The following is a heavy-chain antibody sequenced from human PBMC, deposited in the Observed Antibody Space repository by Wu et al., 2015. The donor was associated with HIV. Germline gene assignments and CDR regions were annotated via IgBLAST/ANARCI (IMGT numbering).Heavy chain of an antibody. V-gene: IGHV4-34*01. J-gene: IGHJ3*02. D-gene: IGHD6-13*01. CDR1: GGSFSGYY. CDR3: ARSAGSGAFDI. CDR2: INHSGST. Sequence: QVQLQQWGAGLLKPSETLSLTCAVYGGSFSGYYWSWIRQPPGKGLEWIGEINHSGSTNYNPSLKSRVTISVDTSKNQFSLKLSSVTAADTAVYYCARSAGSGAFDIWGQGTMVTVSS.